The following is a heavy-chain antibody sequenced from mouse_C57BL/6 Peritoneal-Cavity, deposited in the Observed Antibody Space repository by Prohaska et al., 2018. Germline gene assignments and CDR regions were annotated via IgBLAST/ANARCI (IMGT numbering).Heavy chain of an antibody. Sequence: HVQLPQPRTELVMPGASVKLSCKASGYTFTSHWMHWVKQRPGQDLEWIGEIDPSDSYTNYIKKFKCMVTLTLDNGSSTAYIRRVSLLYEGAADRYIQYVILCVPTGRSPYLHWG. CDR1: GYTFTSHW. V-gene: IGHV1-69*01. CDR2: IDPSDSYT. CDR3: QYVILCVPTGRSPYLH. J-gene: IGHJ4*01. D-gene: IGHD1-3*01.